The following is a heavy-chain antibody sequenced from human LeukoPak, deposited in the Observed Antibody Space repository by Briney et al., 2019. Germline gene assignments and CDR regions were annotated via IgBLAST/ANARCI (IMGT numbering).Heavy chain of an antibody. CDR2: INNDGSGK. J-gene: IGHJ5*02. CDR1: GFTFSNYW. D-gene: IGHD6-19*01. Sequence: GGSLRLSCAASGFTFSNYWMKWVRQAPGKGPEWVASINNDGSGKYFVDSVKDRFTISRDNSKNTLYLQMNSLRAEDTAVYYCAKMSSGPDPWGQGTLVTVSS. V-gene: IGHV3-7*03. CDR3: AKMSSGPDP.